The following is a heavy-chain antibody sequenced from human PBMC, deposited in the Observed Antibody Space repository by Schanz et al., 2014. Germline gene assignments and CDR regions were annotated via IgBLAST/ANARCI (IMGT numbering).Heavy chain of an antibody. Sequence: EVHLLESGGGLVPPGGSLRLSCAASGFMFSSYVMSWVRQAPGKGLEWVSAISGRDGSTYYADSVRGRFTISRDNAKSSLYLQMNSLRVEDTAVYYCVRDILHRVYDSGSPWGQGTLVTVSS. D-gene: IGHD3-10*01. CDR1: GFMFSSYV. J-gene: IGHJ5*02. CDR2: ISGRDGST. CDR3: VRDILHRVYDSGSP. V-gene: IGHV3-23*01.